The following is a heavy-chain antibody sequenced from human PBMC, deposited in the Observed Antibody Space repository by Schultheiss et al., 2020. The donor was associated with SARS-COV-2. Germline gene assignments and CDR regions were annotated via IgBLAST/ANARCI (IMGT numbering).Heavy chain of an antibody. CDR2: IYYSGST. V-gene: IGHV4-61*01. CDR3: ALHCSGGSCLDY. CDR1: GGSVSSGTYY. D-gene: IGHD2-15*01. J-gene: IGHJ4*02. Sequence: SQTLSLTCTVSGGSVSSGTYYWGWIRQPPGKGLEWIGYIYYSGSTNYNPSLKSRVTISVDTSKNQFSLKLSSVTAADTAVYYCALHCSGGSCLDYWGQGTLVTVSS.